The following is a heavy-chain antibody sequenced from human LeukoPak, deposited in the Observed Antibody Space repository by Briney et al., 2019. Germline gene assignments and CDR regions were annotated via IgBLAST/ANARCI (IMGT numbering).Heavy chain of an antibody. CDR3: AKRGWLYYLDV. CDR2: ISWNSVSI. D-gene: IGHD6-19*01. V-gene: IGHV3-9*01. Sequence: GRSLRLSCAASGFTFDDYAMHWVRQAPGKGLEWVSGISWNSVSIDYADSVKGRFTISRDNSNNTLYLQMHSLRAEDTAVYYCAKRGWLYYLDVWGKGTTVTVSS. CDR1: GFTFDDYA. J-gene: IGHJ6*03.